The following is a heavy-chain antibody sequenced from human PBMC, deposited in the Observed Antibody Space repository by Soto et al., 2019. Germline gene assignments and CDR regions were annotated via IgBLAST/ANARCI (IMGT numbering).Heavy chain of an antibody. J-gene: IGHJ4*02. Sequence: QVQLVESGGGVVQPGRSLRLSCTASGFSLREYGMHWVRQAPGKGLEWVALISFEGGNIHYADSVKGRFTISRDDSKNTLHLQMNSLRNEDTAVYYCAKDRLNGFNLYYFDYWGQGTQVTVSS. CDR2: ISFEGGNI. D-gene: IGHD2-8*01. CDR3: AKDRLNGFNLYYFDY. V-gene: IGHV3-30*18. CDR1: GFSLREYG.